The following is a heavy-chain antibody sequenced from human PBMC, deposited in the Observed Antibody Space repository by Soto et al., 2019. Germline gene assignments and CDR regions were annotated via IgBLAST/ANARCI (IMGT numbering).Heavy chain of an antibody. V-gene: IGHV3-66*01. CDR2: IYSGGST. J-gene: IGHJ5*02. CDR3: GRTKVVVISHWFAP. CDR1: GFTVSSNY. Sequence: GGSLRLSCAASGFTVSSNYMSWVRQAPGKGLEWVSVIYSGGSTYYADSVKGRFTISRDNSKNMLYLQMSSLRAEDTAVYYCGRTKVVVISHWFAPGGRGTLVTVSS. D-gene: IGHD3-22*01.